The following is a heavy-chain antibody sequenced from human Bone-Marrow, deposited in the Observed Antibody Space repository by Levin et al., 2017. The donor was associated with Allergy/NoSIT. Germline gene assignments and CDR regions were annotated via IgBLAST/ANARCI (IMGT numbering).Heavy chain of an antibody. Sequence: PGESLKISCVGSGFIFATAYMSWVRQVPGKGLEWVATTNQDGSERFFVDSVKGRFTISRDNAKNSLFLQMNSLRVEDTALYYCARLSGDSQYRHADNWGQGTLVTVS. CDR3: ARLSGDSQYRHADN. V-gene: IGHV3-7*01. CDR1: GFIFATAY. J-gene: IGHJ4*01. D-gene: IGHD4-17*01. CDR2: TNQDGSER.